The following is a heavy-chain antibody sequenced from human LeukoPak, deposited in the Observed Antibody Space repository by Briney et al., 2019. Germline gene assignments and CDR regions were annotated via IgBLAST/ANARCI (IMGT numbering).Heavy chain of an antibody. D-gene: IGHD3-10*01. CDR2: ISSSSSYI. V-gene: IGHV3-21*01. Sequence: GGALRLSCAASGFTFSSYSMNWVRQAPGKGLEWVSSISSSSSYIYYADSVKGRFTISRDNAKNSLYLQMNSLRAEDTAVYYCASTWSGYYGSGTDYWGQGTLVTVSS. CDR3: ASTWSGYYGSGTDY. CDR1: GFTFSSYS. J-gene: IGHJ4*02.